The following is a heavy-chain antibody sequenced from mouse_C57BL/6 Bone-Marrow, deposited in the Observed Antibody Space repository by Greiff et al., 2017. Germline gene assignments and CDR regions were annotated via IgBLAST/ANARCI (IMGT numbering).Heavy chain of an antibody. J-gene: IGHJ1*03. CDR1: GYTFTDYY. D-gene: IGHD1-1*01. V-gene: IGHV1-19*01. CDR2: INPYNGGT. Sequence: VQLKQSGPVLVKPGASVKMSCKASGYTFTDYYMNWVKQSHGKSLEWIGVINPYNGGTSYNQKFKGKATLTVDKSSSTAYMELNSLTSEDSAVYYCARWCGSSYWYFDVWGTGTTVTVSS. CDR3: ARWCGSSYWYFDV.